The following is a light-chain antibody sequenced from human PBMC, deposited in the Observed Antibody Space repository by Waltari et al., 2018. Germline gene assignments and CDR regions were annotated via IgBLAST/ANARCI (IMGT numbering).Light chain of an antibody. CDR3: SSFTTSDTLVI. CDR2: DVS. J-gene: IGLJ2*01. Sequence: QSALPQPASVSGSPGQSITISCTGTGRDIGAFDYVSCYQQHPDKVPKVIIYDVSLRPSGISDRFSGSKSGNTASLTISGLQAEDEGDYYCSSFTTSDTLVIFGGGTKVTVL. CDR1: GRDIGAFDY. V-gene: IGLV2-14*03.